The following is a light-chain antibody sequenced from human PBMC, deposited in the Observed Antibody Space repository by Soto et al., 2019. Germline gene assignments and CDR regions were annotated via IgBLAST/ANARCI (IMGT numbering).Light chain of an antibody. CDR2: VAS. CDR3: QRYGSSPRT. Sequence: EIVLTQSPGTLSLSPGDRATLSCRASQSVSSNYLAWYQQKPGQAPRLLIYVASIRATGIPDRFSGSGSGAAFTLTIRRLEPEDFAVSYCQRYGSSPRTFGQGTKVESK. J-gene: IGKJ1*01. CDR1: QSVSSNY. V-gene: IGKV3-20*01.